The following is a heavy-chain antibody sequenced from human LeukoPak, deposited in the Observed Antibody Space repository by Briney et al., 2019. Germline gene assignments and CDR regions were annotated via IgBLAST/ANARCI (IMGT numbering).Heavy chain of an antibody. J-gene: IGHJ4*02. V-gene: IGHV3-30-3*01. D-gene: IGHD6-13*01. CDR3: ARSPGYDYGDY. Sequence: GGSLRLSCAASGFTFSNYAMNWVRQAPGKGLEWVAVISYDGNNKYYADSVKGRFTISRDNSKNTVYLQMNSLRAEDTAVYYCARSPGYDYGDYWGQGNLVTVSS. CDR1: GFTFSNYA. CDR2: ISYDGNNK.